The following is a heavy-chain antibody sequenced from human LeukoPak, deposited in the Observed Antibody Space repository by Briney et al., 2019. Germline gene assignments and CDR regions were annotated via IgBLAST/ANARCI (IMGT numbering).Heavy chain of an antibody. CDR3: ARGSCSSTSCYTPIDY. CDR2: IYYSGST. CDR1: GGSISSYY. D-gene: IGHD2-2*02. Sequence: SETLSLTCTVSGGSISSYYWSWIRQPPGKGLEWIGYIYYSGSTNYNPSLKSRVTISVDTSKNQFSLKLSSVTAADTAVYYCARGSCSSTSCYTPIDYWGQGTLVTVSS. J-gene: IGHJ4*02. V-gene: IGHV4-59*01.